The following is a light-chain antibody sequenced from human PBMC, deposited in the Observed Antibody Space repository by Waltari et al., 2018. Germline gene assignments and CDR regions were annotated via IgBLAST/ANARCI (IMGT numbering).Light chain of an antibody. CDR2: KTS. V-gene: IGKV1-5*03. CDR3: QQYDNSWT. CDR1: QSIDNW. Sequence: DIQMTQSPSTLSASVGARVSMTCRTSQSIDNWLAWYQQKPGKAPKLLIAKTSLLESGVPSRFSGSRSGTEFNLTITTLQHDDFATYYCQQYDNSWTFGQGTKVEIK. J-gene: IGKJ1*01.